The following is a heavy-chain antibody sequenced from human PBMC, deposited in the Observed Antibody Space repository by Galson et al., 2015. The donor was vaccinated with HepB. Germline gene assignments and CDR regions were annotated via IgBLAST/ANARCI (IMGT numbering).Heavy chain of an antibody. CDR2: IDPSDSYT. CDR3: ARGSGGRIAAARYWFDP. J-gene: IGHJ5*02. CDR1: GYSFTSYW. D-gene: IGHD6-13*01. V-gene: IGHV5-10-1*01. Sequence: QSGAEVKKPGESLRISCKGSGYSFTSYWISWVRQMPGKGLEWLGRIDPSDSYTNYSPSFQGHVTISADKPISTAYLQWSSLKASDTAMYYCARGSGGRIAAARYWFDPWGQGTLVTVSS.